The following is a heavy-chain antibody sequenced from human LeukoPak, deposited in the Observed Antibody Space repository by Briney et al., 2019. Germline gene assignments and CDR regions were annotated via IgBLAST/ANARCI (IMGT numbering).Heavy chain of an antibody. CDR1: GFTFSSYS. CDR3: ARSPSDGIHFDS. CDR2: ISSSSSYI. J-gene: IGHJ4*02. D-gene: IGHD5-18*01. Sequence: GGSLRLSCAASGFTFSSYSMNWVRQAPGKGLEWVSSISSSSSYIYYADSVKGRFTISRDNAKNSLYLQMNSLRAEDTAVYYCARSPSDGIHFDSWGQGTLVTVSS. V-gene: IGHV3-21*01.